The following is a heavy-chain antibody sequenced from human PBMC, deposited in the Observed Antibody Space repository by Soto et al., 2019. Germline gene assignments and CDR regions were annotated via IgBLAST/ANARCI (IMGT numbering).Heavy chain of an antibody. V-gene: IGHV1-69*13. CDR3: AREDCYCRNDY. CDR1: GGTFSSYA. J-gene: IGHJ4*02. CDR2: IIPIFGTA. Sequence: SVKVSCKDSGGTFSSYAIRWVRQAPGQGLEWIGGIIPIFGTANYAQKFQGRVTITADESTSTAYMELSSLRSEDTAVYYCAREDCYCRNDYWGQGTLVTVYS. D-gene: IGHD2-21*01.